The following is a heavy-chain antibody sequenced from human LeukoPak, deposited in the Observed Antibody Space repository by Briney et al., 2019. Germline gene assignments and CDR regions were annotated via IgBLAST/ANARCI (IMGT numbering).Heavy chain of an antibody. D-gene: IGHD3-16*02. CDR1: GFTVSNNY. J-gene: IGHJ4*02. CDR3: ASHYRVDY. CDR2: IKSGSDT. Sequence: GGSLRLSCAASGFTVSNNYMSWVRQAPGKGLEWVSTIKSGSDTYYADSVKGRFTISRDNSKNTLYLQMNSLRAEDTAVYYCASHYRVDYWGQGTLVTVSS. V-gene: IGHV3-53*01.